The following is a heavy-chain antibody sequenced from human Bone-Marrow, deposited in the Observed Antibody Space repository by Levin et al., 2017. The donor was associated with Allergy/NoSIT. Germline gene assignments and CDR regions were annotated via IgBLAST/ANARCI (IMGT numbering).Heavy chain of an antibody. CDR2: ISPDSGGT. V-gene: IGHV1-2*06. CDR3: AKDYYGSIDC. D-gene: IGHD3-10*01. J-gene: IGHJ4*02. CDR1: GYTFTDHC. Sequence: GESLKISCQASGYTFTDHCIHWVRQVPGQGLEWVGRISPDSGGTTYAQKFQGRVTMTRDTSITTAYMEVSSLTSDDTAMYFCAKDYYGSIDCWGQGALVTVSS.